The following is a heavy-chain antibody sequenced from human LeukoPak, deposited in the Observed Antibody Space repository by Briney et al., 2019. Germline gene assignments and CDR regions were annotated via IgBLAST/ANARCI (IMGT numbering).Heavy chain of an antibody. CDR1: GGSFSGYY. V-gene: IGHV4-34*01. CDR3: ARFRLITMILHGGN. Sequence: SETLSLTCAVYGGSFSGYYWSWIRQPPGKGLEWIGSIYYSGSTYYNPSLKSRVTISVDTSKNQFSLKLSSVTAADTAVYYCARFRLITMILHGGNWGQGTLVTVSS. D-gene: IGHD3-22*01. CDR2: IYYSGST. J-gene: IGHJ4*02.